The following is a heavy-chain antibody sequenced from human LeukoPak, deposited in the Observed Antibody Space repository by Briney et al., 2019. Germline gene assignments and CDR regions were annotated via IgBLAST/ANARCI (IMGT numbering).Heavy chain of an antibody. CDR3: ARVTMVRGVIIRAYYGMDV. J-gene: IGHJ6*02. V-gene: IGHV1-69*05. CDR1: GGTFSSYA. CDR2: IIPIFGTA. Sequence: SVKVSCKASGGTFSSYAISWVRQAPGQGLEWMGGIIPIFGTANYAQKLQGRVTMTTDTSTSTAYMELRSLRSDGTAVYYCARVTMVRGVIIRAYYGMDVWGQGTTVTVSS. D-gene: IGHD3-10*01.